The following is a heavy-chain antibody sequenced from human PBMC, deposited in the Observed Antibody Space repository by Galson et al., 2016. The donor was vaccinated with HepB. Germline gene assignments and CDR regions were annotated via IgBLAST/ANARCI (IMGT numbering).Heavy chain of an antibody. CDR1: GFIFSDHY. CDR2: SRNKPSSYTT. Sequence: SLRLSCATSGFIFSDHYMDWVRQAPGKGLEWVARSRNKPSSYTTEYASSVEGRFTISIDESKNSLYLKMSSLKTEDTAVYYCTRAGTSTRYFDNWGQGTLVTVSS. D-gene: IGHD2/OR15-2a*01. J-gene: IGHJ4*02. V-gene: IGHV3-72*01. CDR3: TRAGTSTRYFDN.